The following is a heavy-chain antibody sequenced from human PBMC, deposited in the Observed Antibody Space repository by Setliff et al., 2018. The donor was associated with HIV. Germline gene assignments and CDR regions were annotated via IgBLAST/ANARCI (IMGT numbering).Heavy chain of an antibody. V-gene: IGHV3-23*01. Sequence: PGESLKISCAASGFTFSSFAMSWVRQAPGKGLEWVSGISGSGGSTHYADSVKGRFTISRDNSKNTLYLQMNSLRAEDTAVYFCAKDDYVWGNPFDYWGQGTLVTVSS. CDR3: AKDDYVWGNPFDY. D-gene: IGHD3-16*01. J-gene: IGHJ4*02. CDR1: GFTFSSFA. CDR2: ISGSGGST.